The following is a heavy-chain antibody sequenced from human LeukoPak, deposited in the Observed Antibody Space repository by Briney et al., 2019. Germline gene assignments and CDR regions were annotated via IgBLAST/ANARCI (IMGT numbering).Heavy chain of an antibody. CDR2: MNPNSGNT. Sequence: GASVKVSCKASGYAFTSYDINWVRQATGQGLEWMGWMNPNSGNTGYAQKFQGRVTMTRDTSISTAYMELSRLRSDDTAVYYCARSPLYGDYGLDAFDIWGQGTMVTVSS. CDR3: ARSPLYGDYGLDAFDI. D-gene: IGHD4-17*01. V-gene: IGHV1-8*02. CDR1: GYAFTSYD. J-gene: IGHJ3*02.